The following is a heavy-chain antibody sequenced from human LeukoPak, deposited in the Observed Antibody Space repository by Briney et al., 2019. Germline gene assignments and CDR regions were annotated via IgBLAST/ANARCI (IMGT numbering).Heavy chain of an antibody. CDR3: ARGGYDVSYYYYYGMDV. CDR1: GFTVSSNY. Sequence: GGSLRLSCAASGFTVSSNYMSWVRQAPGKGLEWVSVIYSGGSTYYADSVKGRFTISRDNSKNTLYLQMNSLRAEDTAVYYCARGGYDVSYYYYYGMDVWGQGTTVTVSS. V-gene: IGHV3-66*01. CDR2: IYSGGST. J-gene: IGHJ6*02. D-gene: IGHD2-15*01.